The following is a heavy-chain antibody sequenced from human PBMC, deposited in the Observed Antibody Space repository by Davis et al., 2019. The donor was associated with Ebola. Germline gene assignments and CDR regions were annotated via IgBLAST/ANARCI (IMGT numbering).Heavy chain of an antibody. Sequence: GESLKISCAASGFTFSSYWMHWVRQAPGKGLVWVSRINSDGSSTSYADSVKGRFTISRDNAKNTLYLQMNSLRAEDTAGYYCARGAVGIFVTWGQGTLVTVSS. D-gene: IGHD3-3*01. CDR1: GFTFSSYW. V-gene: IGHV3-74*01. CDR2: INSDGSST. J-gene: IGHJ5*02. CDR3: ARGAVGIFVT.